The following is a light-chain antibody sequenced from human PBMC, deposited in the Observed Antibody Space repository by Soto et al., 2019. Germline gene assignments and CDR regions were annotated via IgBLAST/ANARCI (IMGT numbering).Light chain of an antibody. Sequence: QSVLTQPRSVSGSPGQSVSISCTGTNSDVGGYNYLSWYQQYPGKAPKLIIFEVNKRPSGVPDRFSGSQSGNTASLTISGLQAEDEAGYYCCSYAGSYTWVFGGGTQLTVL. J-gene: IGLJ3*02. CDR3: CSYAGSYTWV. CDR2: EVN. V-gene: IGLV2-11*01. CDR1: NSDVGGYNY.